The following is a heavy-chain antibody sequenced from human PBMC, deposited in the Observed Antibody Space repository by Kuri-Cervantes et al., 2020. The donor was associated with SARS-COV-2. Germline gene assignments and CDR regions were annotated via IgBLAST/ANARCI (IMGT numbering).Heavy chain of an antibody. Sequence: SVKVSCKAAGTISSTAISWVRQAPGEGLEWMGGVIPIFGSTHFAQKFQGRLTITTDGSTSTAYMWLSRLRSDDTAFYYCATKAYYGNSGYNYWGLGTLVT. D-gene: IGHD3-22*01. V-gene: IGHV1-69*05. CDR2: VIPIFGST. J-gene: IGHJ4*02. CDR3: ATKAYYGNSGYNY. CDR1: GTISSTA.